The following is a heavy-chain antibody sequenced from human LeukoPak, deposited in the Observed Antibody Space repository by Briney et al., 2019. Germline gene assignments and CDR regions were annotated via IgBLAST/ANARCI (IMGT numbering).Heavy chain of an antibody. J-gene: IGHJ5*02. D-gene: IGHD3-3*01. Sequence: SETLSLTCTVSGGSISSGYYCGWIRQPPGKGLEWIGSIYHSGSTYYNPSLKSRVTISVDTSKNQFSLKLSSVTAADTAVYYCARGITIFGVVIAPNWFDPWGKGTLVTVSS. CDR3: ARGITIFGVVIAPNWFDP. CDR2: IYHSGST. V-gene: IGHV4-38-2*02. CDR1: GGSISSGYY.